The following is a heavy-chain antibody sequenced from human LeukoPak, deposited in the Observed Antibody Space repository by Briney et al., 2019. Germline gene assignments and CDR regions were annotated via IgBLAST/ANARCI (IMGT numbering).Heavy chain of an antibody. CDR1: GFTFSSYA. CDR2: ISYDGSNK. J-gene: IGHJ6*02. D-gene: IGHD3-9*01. CDR3: ARQGYYDILTGTVDV. V-gene: IGHV3-30*04. Sequence: PGGSLRLSCAASGFTFSSYAMHWVRQAPGKGLEWVAVISYDGSNKYYADSVKGRFTISRDNSKNTLYLQMNSLRAEDTAVYYCARQGYYDILTGTVDVWGQGTTVTVSS.